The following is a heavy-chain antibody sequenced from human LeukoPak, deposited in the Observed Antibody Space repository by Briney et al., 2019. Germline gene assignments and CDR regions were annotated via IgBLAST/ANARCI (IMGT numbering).Heavy chain of an antibody. CDR3: ARLYSPPLIAVAGTGRNNYFDY. D-gene: IGHD6-19*01. V-gene: IGHV1-2*02. Sequence: ASVKVSCKASGYTFTGYYMHWVRQAPGQGLEWMGWINPNSGGTNYAQKFQGRVTMTRDTSISTAYMELSRLRSDDTAVYYCARLYSPPLIAVAGTGRNNYFDYWGQGTLVTVSS. CDR1: GYTFTGYY. J-gene: IGHJ4*02. CDR2: INPNSGGT.